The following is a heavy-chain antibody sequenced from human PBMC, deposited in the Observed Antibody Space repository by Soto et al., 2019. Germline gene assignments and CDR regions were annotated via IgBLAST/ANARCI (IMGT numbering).Heavy chain of an antibody. Sequence: ASVKVSCKASGYTFTSYDINWVRQATGQGLEWMGWMNPNSGNTGYAQKFQGRVTMTRNTSISTAYMELSSLRSEDTAVYYCARYDPAEYSGSVYASDIWGQGTMVTVSS. D-gene: IGHD5-12*01. CDR2: MNPNSGNT. CDR1: GYTFTSYD. J-gene: IGHJ3*02. V-gene: IGHV1-8*01. CDR3: ARYDPAEYSGSVYASDI.